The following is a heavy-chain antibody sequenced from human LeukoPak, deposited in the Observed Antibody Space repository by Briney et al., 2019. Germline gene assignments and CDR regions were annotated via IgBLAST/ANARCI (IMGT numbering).Heavy chain of an antibody. CDR2: ISSSSSYI. V-gene: IGHV3-21*01. J-gene: IGHJ4*02. CDR1: GFSISRSS. CDR3: ATSGYGDGY. Sequence: GGSPRLSCAASGFSISRSSMNWVRQAPGKGLEWVSSISSSSSYIYYADSVKGRFTISRDNAKNSLYLQMNSLRAEDTAVYYCATSGYGDGYWGQGTLVTVSS. D-gene: IGHD4-17*01.